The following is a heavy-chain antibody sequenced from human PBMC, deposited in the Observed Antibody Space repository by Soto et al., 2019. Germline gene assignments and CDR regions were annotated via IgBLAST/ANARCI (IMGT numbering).Heavy chain of an antibody. V-gene: IGHV4-30-2*01. CDR1: GGSISSGGYS. D-gene: IGHD1-7*01. CDR2: IYHSGST. CDR3: ARVPLTGTTGGGFDY. J-gene: IGHJ4*02. Sequence: LSLTCAVSGGSISSGGYSWSWIRQPPGKGLEWIGYIYHSGSTYYNPSLKSRVTISVDRSKNQFSLKLSSVTAADTAVYYCARVPLTGTTGGGFDYWGQGTLVTVSS.